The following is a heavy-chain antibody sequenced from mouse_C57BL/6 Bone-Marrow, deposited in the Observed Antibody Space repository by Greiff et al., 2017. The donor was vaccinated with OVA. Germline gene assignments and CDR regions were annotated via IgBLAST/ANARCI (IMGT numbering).Heavy chain of an antibody. CDR3: AGGSTVVDDWYAIDY. Sequence: QVQLKQPGAELVRPGSSVKLSCKASGYTFTSYWMDWVKQRPGQGLEWIGNIYPSDSETHYNQKFKDKATLTVDKSSSTAYMQLSSLTSEDSAVYYCAGGSTVVDDWYAIDYWGQGTSVTVSS. CDR2: IYPSDSET. CDR1: GYTFTSYW. V-gene: IGHV1-61*01. J-gene: IGHJ4*01. D-gene: IGHD1-1*01.